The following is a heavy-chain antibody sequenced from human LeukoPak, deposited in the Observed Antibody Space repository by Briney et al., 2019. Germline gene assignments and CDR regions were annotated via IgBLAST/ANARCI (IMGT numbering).Heavy chain of an antibody. J-gene: IGHJ4*02. CDR1: GFTFSSYG. CDR3: ARAAYDSSGYLTL. CDR2: IWYDGTNK. D-gene: IGHD3-22*01. V-gene: IGHV3-33*01. Sequence: GGSLRLSCAASGFTFSSYGMHWVRQAPGKGLEWVAVIWYDGTNKYYADSVKGRFTISRDNSKNTLFLQTNSLRAEDTAVYYRARAAYDSSGYLTLWGQGTLVTVSS.